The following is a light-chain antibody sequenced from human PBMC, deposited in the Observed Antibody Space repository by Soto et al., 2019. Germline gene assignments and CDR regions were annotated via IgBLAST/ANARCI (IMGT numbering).Light chain of an antibody. V-gene: IGLV1-40*01. Sequence: QSVLTQPPSVSGAPGQRITISCTGSSSNIGADFDVYWYQQLPGAAPKLLIYGNTNRPSGVPDRFSGSKSGTSASLAITGLQAEDEADYYCQPYERSLTAVFXTGP. CDR3: QPYERSLTAV. CDR2: GNT. CDR1: SSNIGADFD. J-gene: IGLJ1*01.